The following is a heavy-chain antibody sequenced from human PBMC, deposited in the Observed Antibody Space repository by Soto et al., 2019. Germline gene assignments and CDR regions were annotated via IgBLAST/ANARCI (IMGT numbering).Heavy chain of an antibody. Sequence: EVQVVESGGGLIQPGGSLRLSCEVSGFSVTANYMSWVRQAPEKGLKWVSVIYSGGSTYYVDSVKGRFSISRDISKNTLYLQMNSLRAEDTAVYYCHGYGYWGQGTLVTVSS. D-gene: IGHD5-12*01. J-gene: IGHJ4*02. CDR2: IYSGGST. CDR3: HGYGY. V-gene: IGHV3-53*01. CDR1: GFSVTANY.